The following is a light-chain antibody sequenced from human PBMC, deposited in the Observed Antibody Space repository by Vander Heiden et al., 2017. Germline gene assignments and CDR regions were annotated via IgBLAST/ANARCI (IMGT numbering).Light chain of an antibody. CDR3: QSADSSGTYV. V-gene: IGLV3-25*03. CDR1: ASLKQY. CDR2: KDS. Sequence: SYALPQPPSVSVSPEHTSRIPCSGDASLKQYAYWYQQNPGQSPVLVIYKDSERPSGIPERFSGSSSGTTVTLTISGVQAEDEADYYCQSADSSGTYVFGTGTKVTVL. J-gene: IGLJ1*01.